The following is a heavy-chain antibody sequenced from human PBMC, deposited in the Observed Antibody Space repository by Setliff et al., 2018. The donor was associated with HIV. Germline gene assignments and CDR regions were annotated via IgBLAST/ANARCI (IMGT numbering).Heavy chain of an antibody. CDR1: GQSFTNYD. V-gene: IGHV1-8*01. CDR2: MNPKSGVS. CDR3: ARAKAVGGVIITGGLDV. Sequence: ASVKVSCKPSGQSFTNYDIHWLRRASGQGLEWMGWMNPKSGVSGSALKFHDRVTMTRDTSTLTLYMELSSLTSEDTAVYYCARAKAVGGVIITGGLDVWSQGTTVTVSS. J-gene: IGHJ6*02. D-gene: IGHD3-16*02.